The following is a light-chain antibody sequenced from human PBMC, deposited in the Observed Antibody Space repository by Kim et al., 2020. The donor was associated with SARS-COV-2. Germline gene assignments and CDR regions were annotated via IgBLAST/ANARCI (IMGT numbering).Light chain of an antibody. Sequence: TSEVERVTITCRASHSIGSRLNWYLQKIGRAPTLLIYAVSTLQSGVPSRFSGSGSGTYFTLTIRSLQPEDFSTYYCQHSYNVPWTFGQGAKVESK. CDR3: QHSYNVPWT. CDR1: HSIGSR. V-gene: IGKV1-39*01. J-gene: IGKJ1*01. CDR2: AVS.